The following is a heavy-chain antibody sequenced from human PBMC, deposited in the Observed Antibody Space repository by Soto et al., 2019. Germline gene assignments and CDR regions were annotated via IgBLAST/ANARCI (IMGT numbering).Heavy chain of an antibody. Sequence: QVQLVESGGGVVQPGRSLRLSCAASGFTFSSYGMHWVRQAPGKGLEWVAVISYDGSNKYYADSVKGRFTISRDNSKNTLYLQMNSLRAEDTAVYYCAKDYSSSWYVLNWYFDLWGRGTLVTVSS. CDR2: ISYDGSNK. CDR1: GFTFSSYG. D-gene: IGHD6-13*01. J-gene: IGHJ2*01. V-gene: IGHV3-30*18. CDR3: AKDYSSSWYVLNWYFDL.